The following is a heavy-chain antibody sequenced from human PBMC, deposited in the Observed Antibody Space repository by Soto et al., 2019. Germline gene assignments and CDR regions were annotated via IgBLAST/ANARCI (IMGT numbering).Heavy chain of an antibody. J-gene: IGHJ4*02. CDR3: ASSFNDYIWGSYRIDY. Sequence: EVQLVESGGGLVKPGGSLRLSCAAYGFTFSSYSMNWVRQAPGKGLEWVSSISSSSSYIYYADSVKGRFTISRDNAKNSLYLQMNSLRAEDTAVYYCASSFNDYIWGSYRIDYWGQGTLVTVSS. CDR2: ISSSSSYI. D-gene: IGHD3-16*02. CDR1: GFTFSSYS. V-gene: IGHV3-21*01.